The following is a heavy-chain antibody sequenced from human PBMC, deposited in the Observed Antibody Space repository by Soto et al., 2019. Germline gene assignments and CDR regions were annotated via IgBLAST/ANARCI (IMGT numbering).Heavy chain of an antibody. V-gene: IGHV1-69*13. Sequence: GASVKVSCKASGGTFSSYAISWVRQAPGQGLEWMGGIIPIFGTANYAQKFQGRVTITADESTSTAYMELSSLRSEDTVMYYCAIYVWGRMLALDYWGQGTLVTVSS. J-gene: IGHJ4*02. D-gene: IGHD3-16*01. CDR1: GGTFSSYA. CDR2: IIPIFGTA. CDR3: AIYVWGRMLALDY.